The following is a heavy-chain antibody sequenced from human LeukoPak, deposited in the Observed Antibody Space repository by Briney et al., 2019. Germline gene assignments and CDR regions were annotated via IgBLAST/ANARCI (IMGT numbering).Heavy chain of an antibody. CDR1: GFTFSSFA. D-gene: IGHD2-21*02. J-gene: IGHJ6*02. CDR2: IGAGGSKT. V-gene: IGHV3-23*01. CDR3: AKGIKGSYCNGDCYLTYYYYGLDV. Sequence: GGSLRLSCAASGFTFSSFAMSWVRQAPGKGLEWVSIIGAGGSKTYYADSVKGRFTISRDNSKNTLYLQMNSLRAEDTAVYYCAKGIKGSYCNGDCYLTYYYYGLDVWGQGTTVTVSS.